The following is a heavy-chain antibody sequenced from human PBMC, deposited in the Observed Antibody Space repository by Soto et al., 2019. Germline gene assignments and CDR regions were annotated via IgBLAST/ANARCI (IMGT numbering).Heavy chain of an antibody. J-gene: IGHJ4*02. CDR3: ARDVAMPSGLGLGY. Sequence: SGGSLRLSCAASGFVFSNYGIHWVRQAPGKGLEWVAFISNDGSKKYYGDSVKGRFTISRDNSENTVYLQMTSLRPDDTAVFYCARDVAMPSGLGLGYWGQGTLVTVSS. V-gene: IGHV3-30*03. D-gene: IGHD6-19*01. CDR1: GFVFSNYG. CDR2: ISNDGSKK.